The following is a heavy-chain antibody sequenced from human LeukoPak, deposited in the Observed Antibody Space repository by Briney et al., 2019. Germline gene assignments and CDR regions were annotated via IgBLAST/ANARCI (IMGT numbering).Heavy chain of an antibody. CDR1: GFTFSSYG. CDR3: AKDSGFGELLGWFDP. V-gene: IGHV3-30*18. CDR2: ISYDGSNK. D-gene: IGHD3-10*01. J-gene: IGHJ5*02. Sequence: GGSLRLSCAASGFTFSSYGMHCVRQAPGKGLEWVAVISYDGSNKYYADSVKGRFTISRDNSKNTLYLQMNSLRAEDTAVYYCAKDSGFGELLGWFDPWGQGTLVTVSS.